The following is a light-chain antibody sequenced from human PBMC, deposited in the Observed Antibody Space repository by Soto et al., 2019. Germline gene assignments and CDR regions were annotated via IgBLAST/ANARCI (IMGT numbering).Light chain of an antibody. J-gene: IGLJ3*02. V-gene: IGLV2-11*01. CDR1: NSDVGRYNF. CDR3: YSYTASDIWV. Sequence: QSALTQPRSVSGSPGQSVTISCTGTNSDVGRYNFVSWYQQLPGKAPKLLISAVSQRPSGVPDRFSGSKSGNTVSLTISGLQADDEADYFCYSYTASDIWVFGGGTQLTVL. CDR2: AVS.